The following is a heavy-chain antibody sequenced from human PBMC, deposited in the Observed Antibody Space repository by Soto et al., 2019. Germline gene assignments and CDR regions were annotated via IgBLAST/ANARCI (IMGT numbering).Heavy chain of an antibody. CDR1: GDSVRSGSFY. V-gene: IGHV4-61*01. CDR3: ARDSTAFLFDY. CDR2: IYYTGRT. Sequence: QVQLQESGPGRVKPSETLSLTCSDSGDSVRSGSFYWSWIRQPPGRGLEWIGYIYYTGRTSYNPSLQNRVTISIDTSQNQFSLNLTSVTAADTAVYYCARDSTAFLFDYWGQGALVTVSS. J-gene: IGHJ4*02. D-gene: IGHD2-2*01.